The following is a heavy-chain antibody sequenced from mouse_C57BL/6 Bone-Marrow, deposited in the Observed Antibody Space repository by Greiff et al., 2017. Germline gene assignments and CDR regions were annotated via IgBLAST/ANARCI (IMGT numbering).Heavy chain of an antibody. CDR1: GYAFSSSW. V-gene: IGHV1-82*01. CDR3: ARWNWDRYFDV. CDR2: IYPGDGDT. Sequence: QVQLQQSGPELVKPGASVKISCKASGYAFSSSWMNWVKQRPGKGLEWIGRIYPGDGDTNYNGKFKGKATLTADKSSSTAYMQLSSLTSEDSAVYFCARWNWDRYFDVWGTGTTVTVSS. D-gene: IGHD4-1*01. J-gene: IGHJ1*03.